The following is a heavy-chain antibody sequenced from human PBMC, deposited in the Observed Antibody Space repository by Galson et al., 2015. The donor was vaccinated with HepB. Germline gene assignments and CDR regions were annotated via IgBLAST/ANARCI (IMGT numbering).Heavy chain of an antibody. J-gene: IGHJ4*02. CDR3: AKVDATKLLWFGESQNYFDY. CDR1: GFTFSSYG. CDR2: ISYDGSNK. Sequence: SLRLSCAASGFTFSSYGMHWVRQAPGKGLEWVAVISYDGSNKYYADPVKGRFTISRDNSKNTLYLQMNSLRAEDTAVYYCAKVDATKLLWFGESQNYFDYWGPGTLVTVSS. V-gene: IGHV3-30*18. D-gene: IGHD3-10*01.